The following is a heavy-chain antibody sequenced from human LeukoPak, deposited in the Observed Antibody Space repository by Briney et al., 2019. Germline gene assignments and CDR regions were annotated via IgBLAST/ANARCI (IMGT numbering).Heavy chain of an antibody. D-gene: IGHD4-17*01. V-gene: IGHV4-59*01. Sequence: SETLSLTCTVSGGSISSYYWSWIRQPPGKGLEWIGYIYYSGSTNYNPSLKSRVTISVDTSKNQFSLKLSSVTAADTAVYYCARDGDYGDKPYTFDYWGQGTLVTVSS. CDR3: ARDGDYGDKPYTFDY. CDR1: GGSISSYY. J-gene: IGHJ4*02. CDR2: IYYSGST.